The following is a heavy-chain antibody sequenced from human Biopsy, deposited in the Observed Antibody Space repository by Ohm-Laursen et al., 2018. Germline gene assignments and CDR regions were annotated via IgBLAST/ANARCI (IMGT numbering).Heavy chain of an antibody. CDR3: ARGRNPVWFGEDLDY. Sequence: ASVKVSCNASGYTFTSYGISWVRQATGQGLEWMGWMNPNSGNTGYAQKFQGRVTMTRNTSISTAYMEVSSLRSEDTAVYYCARGRNPVWFGEDLDYWGQGTPVTVSS. CDR2: MNPNSGNT. CDR1: GYTFTSYG. V-gene: IGHV1-8*02. J-gene: IGHJ4*02. D-gene: IGHD3-10*01.